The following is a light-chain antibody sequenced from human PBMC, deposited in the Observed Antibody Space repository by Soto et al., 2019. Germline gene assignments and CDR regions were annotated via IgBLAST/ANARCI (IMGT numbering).Light chain of an antibody. V-gene: IGLV2-11*01. CDR2: DVS. Sequence: QSALTQPRSVSGSPGQSVTISCTGTSSDVGGHDYVSWYRQHPGKAPQVLISDVSKRPPGVPDRFSGSKSGNTASLTISGLQAEDDADYYCCSYAGSYTLVFGTGTKLTVL. CDR3: CSYAGSYTLV. J-gene: IGLJ1*01. CDR1: SSDVGGHDY.